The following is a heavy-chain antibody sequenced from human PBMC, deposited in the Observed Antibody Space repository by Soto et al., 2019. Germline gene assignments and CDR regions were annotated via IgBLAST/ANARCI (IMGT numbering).Heavy chain of an antibody. CDR2: ISYDGSNK. CDR1: GFTFSSNA. Sequence: GGSLRLSCAASGFTFSSNAMHWVRQAPGKGLEWVAVISYDGSNKYYADSVKGRFTISRDNSKNTLYLQMNSLRSEDTAVYYCARGQQPQCSGGSCSAAFDIWGQGTMVTVSS. V-gene: IGHV3-30-3*01. CDR3: ARGQQPQCSGGSCSAAFDI. J-gene: IGHJ3*02. D-gene: IGHD2-15*01.